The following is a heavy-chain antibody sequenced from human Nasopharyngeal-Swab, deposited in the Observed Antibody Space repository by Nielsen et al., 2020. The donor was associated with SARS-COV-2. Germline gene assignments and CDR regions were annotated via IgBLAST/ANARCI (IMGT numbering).Heavy chain of an antibody. J-gene: IGHJ3*02. CDR1: GGSLNNYW. V-gene: IGHV4-34*01. CDR2: IYHRGTT. Sequence: SETLSLTCAVYGGSLNNYWWSWIRKTPGKELEWIGEIYHRGTTNYNPSLKSRVTISVDTSKNQFSLELISVTAADTAVYYCARHIRGWDAFDIWGQGTTVTVSS. D-gene: IGHD6-19*01. CDR3: ARHIRGWDAFDI.